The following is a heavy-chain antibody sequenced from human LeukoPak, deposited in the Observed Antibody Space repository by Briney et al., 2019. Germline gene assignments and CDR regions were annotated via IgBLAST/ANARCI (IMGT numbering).Heavy chain of an antibody. CDR3: ARTLTVRGVIMYYFDY. Sequence: GGSLRLSCAASGFTFSSYAMHWVRQAPGKGLEWVAVISYDGSNKYYADSVKGRFTISRDNSKNTLYLQMNSLRAEDTAVYYCARTLTVRGVIMYYFDYWGQGTLVTVSS. J-gene: IGHJ4*02. CDR1: GFTFSSYA. CDR2: ISYDGSNK. D-gene: IGHD3-10*01. V-gene: IGHV3-30-3*01.